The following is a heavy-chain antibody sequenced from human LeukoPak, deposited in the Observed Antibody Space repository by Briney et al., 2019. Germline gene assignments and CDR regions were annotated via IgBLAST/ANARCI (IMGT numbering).Heavy chain of an antibody. V-gene: IGHV3-53*04. CDR2: IYSGGST. CDR1: GFTFNRNA. D-gene: IGHD4-17*01. Sequence: GGSLRLSCAASGFTFNRNAISWVRQAPGKGLEWVSVIYSGGSTYYADSVKGRFTISRHNSKNTLYLQMNSLRAEDTAVYYCARTPSGDYLSYFDYWGQGTLVTVSS. CDR3: ARTPSGDYLSYFDY. J-gene: IGHJ4*02.